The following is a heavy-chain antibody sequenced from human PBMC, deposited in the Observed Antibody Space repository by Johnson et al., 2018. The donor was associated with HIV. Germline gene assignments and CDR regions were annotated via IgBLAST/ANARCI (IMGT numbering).Heavy chain of an antibody. CDR1: GFTFSTYD. D-gene: IGHD5/OR15-5a*01. CDR3: ARGVLAFDI. CDR2: ITTAGDT. Sequence: VQLVESGGGVVQPGRSLRLSCAASGFTFSTYDMHWVRQVTGKGLEWVSGITTAGDTYYPGSVKGRFTIFRENVKNSLYLQMNSLRAGDTAVYYCARGVLAFDIWGQGTMVTVSS. J-gene: IGHJ3*02. V-gene: IGHV3-13*01.